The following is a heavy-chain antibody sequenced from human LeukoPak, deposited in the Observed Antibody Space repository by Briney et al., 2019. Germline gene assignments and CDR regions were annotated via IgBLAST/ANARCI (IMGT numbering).Heavy chain of an antibody. CDR2: VYYTGST. D-gene: IGHD2-2*01. J-gene: IGHJ5*02. V-gene: IGHV4-59*01. CDR3: ARDIPRYCSSTSCSVEGGGHNWFDP. CDR1: GGSISSYY. Sequence: SETLSLTCTVSGGSISSYYWSWIRQPPGKGLEWIGYVYYTGSTNYNPSLKSRVTISVDTSKNQFSLKLSSVAAADTAVYYCARDIPRYCSSTSCSVEGGGHNWFDPWGQGTLVTVSS.